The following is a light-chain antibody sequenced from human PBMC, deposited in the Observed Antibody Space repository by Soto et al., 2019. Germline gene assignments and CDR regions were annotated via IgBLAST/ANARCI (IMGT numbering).Light chain of an antibody. V-gene: IGLV2-14*01. CDR3: SSHTSSSTIYV. CDR2: EVS. Sequence: QSALTQPASVSGSPGQSITIYCTGTSNDIGAYNYVSWYQQHPGKAPKLMIYEVSNRPSGVSSRFSGSKSGNTASLSIAGLQAEDEADYHCSSHTSSSTIYVFGSGTKLTVL. J-gene: IGLJ1*01. CDR1: SNDIGAYNY.